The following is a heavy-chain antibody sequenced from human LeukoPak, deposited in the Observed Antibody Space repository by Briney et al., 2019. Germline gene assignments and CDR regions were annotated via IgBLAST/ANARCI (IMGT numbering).Heavy chain of an antibody. J-gene: IGHJ5*02. Sequence: SETLSLTCAVYGGSFSGYYWSRIRQPPGKGLEWIGEINHSGSTNYNPSLKSRVTISVDTSKNQFSLKLSSVTAADTAVYYCARVGRITMVRGVTNWFDPWGQGTLVTVSS. D-gene: IGHD3-10*01. CDR1: GGSFSGYY. V-gene: IGHV4-34*01. CDR3: ARVGRITMVRGVTNWFDP. CDR2: INHSGST.